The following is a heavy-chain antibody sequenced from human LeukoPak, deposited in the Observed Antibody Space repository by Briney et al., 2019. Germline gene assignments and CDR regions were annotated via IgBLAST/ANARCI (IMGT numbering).Heavy chain of an antibody. CDR1: GFTSSSYG. V-gene: IGHV3-30*02. D-gene: IGHD1-1*01. CDR2: IRYDGSNK. CDR3: AKEGGGVVQLRFLDY. Sequence: PGGSLRLSCAASGFTSSSYGMHWVRQAPGKGLEWVAFIRYDGSNKYYADSVKGRFTISRDNSKNTLYLQMNSLRAEDTAVYYCAKEGGGVVQLRFLDYWGQGTLVTVSS. J-gene: IGHJ4*02.